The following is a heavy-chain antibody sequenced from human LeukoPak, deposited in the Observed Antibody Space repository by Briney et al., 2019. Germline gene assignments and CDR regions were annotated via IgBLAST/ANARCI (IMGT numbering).Heavy chain of an antibody. CDR2: IYYNGNT. CDR3: ARAVTSYYFDY. J-gene: IGHJ4*02. V-gene: IGHV4-31*03. Sequence: PSQTLSLTCIVSGGSIISGGYYWSWIRQHPGKGLEWIGYIYYNGNTYYNPSLKSRVSISKDTSKNHFSLKLSSVTAADTAVYYCARAVTSYYFDYWGQGTLVTVSS. CDR1: GGSIISGGYY. D-gene: IGHD4-17*01.